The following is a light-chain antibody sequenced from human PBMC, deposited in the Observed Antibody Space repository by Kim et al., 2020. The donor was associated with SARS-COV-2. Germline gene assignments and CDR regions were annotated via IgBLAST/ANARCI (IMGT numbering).Light chain of an antibody. V-gene: IGKV3-11*01. CDR2: DAS. Sequence: SLSPRESTTLYCRASQSVRSYLVWYQQKPGQAPRLLIYDASNRATGIPTRFRGGGSGTDFTLTISSLEPEDFAVYYCQQRSSWPLTFGGGTKVEI. CDR1: QSVRSY. J-gene: IGKJ4*01. CDR3: QQRSSWPLT.